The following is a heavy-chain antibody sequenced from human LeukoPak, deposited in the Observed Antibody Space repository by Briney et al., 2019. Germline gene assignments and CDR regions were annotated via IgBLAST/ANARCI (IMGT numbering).Heavy chain of an antibody. J-gene: IGHJ4*02. Sequence: GASVKVSCKASGYTFTSYDINWVRQATGQGLEWMGWMNPNSGNTGYAQKFQGRVTMTRNTSISTAYMELSSLRAEDTAVYYCARERSSNQRRSFDYWGQGTLVTVSS. CDR3: ARERSSNQRRSFDY. V-gene: IGHV1-8*01. D-gene: IGHD4-11*01. CDR2: MNPNSGNT. CDR1: GYTFTSYD.